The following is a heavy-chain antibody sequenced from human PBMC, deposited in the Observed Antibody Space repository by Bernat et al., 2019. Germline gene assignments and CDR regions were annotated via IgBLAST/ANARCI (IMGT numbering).Heavy chain of an antibody. CDR1: GFTFSNYA. V-gene: IGHV3-23*01. CDR3: AKDYNNGRSEFDR. J-gene: IGHJ4*02. D-gene: IGHD1-14*01. Sequence: EVQLLESGGGLVQPGGSLRLSCTASGFTFSNYAMNWVRQAPGKGLEWVSRMAGSGGRTEYADSVKGRFTISRDNSKSTLCLQMNSLRADDTAVYYCAKDYNNGRSEFDRWGQGTLVTVSS. CDR2: MAGSGGRT.